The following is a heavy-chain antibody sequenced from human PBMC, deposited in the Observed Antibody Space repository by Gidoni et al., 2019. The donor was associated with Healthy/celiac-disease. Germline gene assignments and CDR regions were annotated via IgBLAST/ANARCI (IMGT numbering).Heavy chain of an antibody. Sequence: NPIFGTANYAQKFQGRVTITADESTSTAYMELSSLRSEDTAVYYCARGGVVVPAEGYGMDVWGQGTTVTVSS. D-gene: IGHD2-2*01. J-gene: IGHJ6*02. CDR2: NPIFGTA. CDR3: ARGGVVVPAEGYGMDV. V-gene: IGHV1-69*01.